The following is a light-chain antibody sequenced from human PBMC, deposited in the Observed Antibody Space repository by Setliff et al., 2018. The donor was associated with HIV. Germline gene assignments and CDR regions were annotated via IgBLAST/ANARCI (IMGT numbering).Light chain of an antibody. J-gene: IGLJ1*01. CDR1: SSNIGRNT. Sequence: QSVLTQPPSASGTPGQRVTISCSGSSSNIGRNTINWYQQLPGTAPKLLIYSNYQRPSGVPDRFSVSKSGTSASLAISGLQSEDESDYYCAAWDDSLNGYVFGTGTKV. V-gene: IGLV1-44*01. CDR3: AAWDDSLNGYV. CDR2: SNY.